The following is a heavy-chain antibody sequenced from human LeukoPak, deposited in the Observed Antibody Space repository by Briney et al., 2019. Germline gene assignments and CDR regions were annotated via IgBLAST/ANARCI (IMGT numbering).Heavy chain of an antibody. J-gene: IGHJ4*02. CDR2: ISNSGSTI. CDR3: ARDWVRSPGMGY. Sequence: GGSLRLSCAASGFIFSSFSMNWVRQAPGKGLEWVSYISNSGSTIYYADSVKGRFTISRDNAKNSLYLQMDSLRAEDTAVYYCARDWVRSPGMGYWGQGTLVTVSS. CDR1: GFIFSSFS. V-gene: IGHV3-48*04. D-gene: IGHD3-10*01.